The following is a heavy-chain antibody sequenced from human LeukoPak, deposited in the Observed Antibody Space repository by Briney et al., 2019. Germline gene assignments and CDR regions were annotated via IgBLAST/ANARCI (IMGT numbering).Heavy chain of an antibody. CDR3: AGQERIAARRWFDP. V-gene: IGHV4-4*09. D-gene: IGHD6-6*01. J-gene: IGHJ5*02. Sequence: SETLSLTCTVSGGSISSYYWSWIRQPPGKGLEWIGYIYTSGSTNYNPSLKSRVTISVDTSKNQFSLKLSSVTAADTAVYYCAGQERIAARRWFDPWGQGTLVTVSS. CDR1: GGSISSYY. CDR2: IYTSGST.